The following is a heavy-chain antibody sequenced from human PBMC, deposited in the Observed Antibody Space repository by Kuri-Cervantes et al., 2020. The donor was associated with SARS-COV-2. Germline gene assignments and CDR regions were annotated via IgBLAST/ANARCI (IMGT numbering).Heavy chain of an antibody. V-gene: IGHV3-7*01. CDR1: GFTFSSYW. Sequence: GESLKISCAASGFTFSSYWMSWVRQAPGKGLEWVANIKQDGGEKYYVDSVKGRFTISRDNAKNSLYLQMNSLRAEDTAVYYCARDILSFLGTHYFDYWGQGTLVTVSS. CDR3: ARDILSFLGTHYFDY. D-gene: IGHD3-16*02. CDR2: IKQDGGEK. J-gene: IGHJ4*02.